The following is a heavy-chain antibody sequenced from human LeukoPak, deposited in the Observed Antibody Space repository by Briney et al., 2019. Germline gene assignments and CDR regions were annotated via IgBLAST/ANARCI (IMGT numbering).Heavy chain of an antibody. V-gene: IGHV4-39*01. CDR2: IYYSGST. CDR1: GGSISSSNYY. CDR3: ATHSSSRGPLRY. J-gene: IGHJ4*02. Sequence: SETLSLTCTVSGGSISSSNYYWGRIRQPPGKGLEWIGSIYYSGSTYYSPSLKSRVTISVDTSKNQFSLKLNSVTAADTAVYYCATHSSSRGPLRYWGQGALVTVSS. D-gene: IGHD6-13*01.